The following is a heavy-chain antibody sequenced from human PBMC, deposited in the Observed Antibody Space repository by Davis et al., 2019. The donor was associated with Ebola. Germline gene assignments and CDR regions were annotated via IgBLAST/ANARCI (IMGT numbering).Heavy chain of an antibody. CDR3: ARGAKQWLATMDV. CDR2: IYYSGST. V-gene: IGHV4-39*07. D-gene: IGHD6-19*01. J-gene: IGHJ6*02. Sequence: SETLSLTCTVSGGSISSSSYYWGWIRQPPGKGLEWIGNIYYSGSTYYNPSLKSRVTISVDTSKNQFSLKLSSVTAADTAVYYCARGAKQWLATMDVWGQGTTVTVSS. CDR1: GGSISSSSYY.